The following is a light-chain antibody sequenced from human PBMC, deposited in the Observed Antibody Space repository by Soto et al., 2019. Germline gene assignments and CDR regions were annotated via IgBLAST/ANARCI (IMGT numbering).Light chain of an antibody. CDR2: TAS. CDR3: QQFNDYPLT. V-gene: IGKV1D-13*01. CDR1: QGIKSA. J-gene: IGKJ5*01. Sequence: AIQLTQSPSSLSASVGDRVTITCRASQGIKSAIAWYQQKPGKPPKSLIYTASNLESGVPSRFSGSGFGTDFTLTISSLQPEDFATYYCQQFNDYPLTFGQGTRLEI.